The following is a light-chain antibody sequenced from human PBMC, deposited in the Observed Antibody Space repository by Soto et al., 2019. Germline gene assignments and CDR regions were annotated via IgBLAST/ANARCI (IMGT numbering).Light chain of an antibody. CDR1: QSISRY. V-gene: IGKV1-39*01. J-gene: IGKJ2*01. CDR2: AAS. CDR3: PPSYSTLPYT. Sequence: DIQMTQSPSSLSASVGDRVTITCRASQSISRYLNWYQQKPGKAPQLLIYAASSLHSGVPSRVSGSGSGTDCTLAICSLLTEAFATYYSPPSYSTLPYTFGQGTKLEIK.